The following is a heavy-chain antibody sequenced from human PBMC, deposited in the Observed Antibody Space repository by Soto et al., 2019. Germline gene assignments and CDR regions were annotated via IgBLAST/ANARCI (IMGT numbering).Heavy chain of an antibody. J-gene: IGHJ4*02. D-gene: IGHD2-2*01. V-gene: IGHV3-23*01. Sequence: EVQLLESGAGLVQPGGSLRLSCAASGFTFSSYAMSWVRQAPGKGLEWVSGISTSGDSTYDADSVKGRFTISRDNSKDTLYLQMNSLRAGDTAVYYCAINSRYCSSTSCYADWGQGTLVTVSS. CDR2: ISTSGDST. CDR3: AINSRYCSSTSCYAD. CDR1: GFTFSSYA.